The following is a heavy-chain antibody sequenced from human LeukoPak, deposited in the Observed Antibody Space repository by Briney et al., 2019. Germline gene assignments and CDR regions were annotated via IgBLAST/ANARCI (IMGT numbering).Heavy chain of an antibody. Sequence: ASVKVSCKASGYTFTSYDINWVRQATGQGLEWMGWMNPNSGNTGYAQKFQGRVTITRNTSISTAYMELSSLRSEGTAVYYCARGVFLGVYDFHPNYYYYMDVWGKGTTVTVSS. D-gene: IGHD3-3*01. CDR3: ARGVFLGVYDFHPNYYYYMDV. CDR1: GYTFTSYD. V-gene: IGHV1-8*03. J-gene: IGHJ6*03. CDR2: MNPNSGNT.